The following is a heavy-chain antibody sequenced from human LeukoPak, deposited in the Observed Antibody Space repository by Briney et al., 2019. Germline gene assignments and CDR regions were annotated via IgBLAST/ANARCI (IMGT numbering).Heavy chain of an antibody. D-gene: IGHD6-19*01. CDR2: IGGSGSTKYYADSK. Sequence: PGGSLRLSCAASGFTFSDYYMSWIRQAPGKGLEWVSYIGGSGSTKYYADSKYYADSVKGRFTISRDNAKNSLYLQMNSLRAEDTAVYYCAKDWTAVAGIDYWGQGTLVTVSS. J-gene: IGHJ4*02. CDR3: AKDWTAVAGIDY. CDR1: GFTFSDYY. V-gene: IGHV3-11*01.